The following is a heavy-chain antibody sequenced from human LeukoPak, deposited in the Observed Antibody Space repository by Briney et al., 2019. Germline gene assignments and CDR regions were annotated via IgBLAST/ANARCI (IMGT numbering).Heavy chain of an antibody. V-gene: IGHV3-7*04. CDR3: ARGFDY. Sequence: GGSLSLSCAVSAVTFRNYWMNWVRQAPGKGPEWVAAINQDGGEQFYGDSVKGRFTISRDNANNSLFLEMNSLRVEDTAIYYFARGFDYWGQGTLVTVSS. CDR2: INQDGGEQ. J-gene: IGHJ4*02. CDR1: AVTFRNYW.